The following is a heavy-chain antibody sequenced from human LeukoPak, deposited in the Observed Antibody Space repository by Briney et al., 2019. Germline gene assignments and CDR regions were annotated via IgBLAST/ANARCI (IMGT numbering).Heavy chain of an antibody. Sequence: GRSLRLYCAASGFTFSSYGMHWVRQAPGKGLEWVAVIWYDGSNKYYADSVKGRFTISRDNSKNTLYLQMNSLRAEDTAVYYCARMGYDSSGYYVAPCDYWGQGTLVTVSS. J-gene: IGHJ4*02. V-gene: IGHV3-33*01. CDR2: IWYDGSNK. D-gene: IGHD3-22*01. CDR1: GFTFSSYG. CDR3: ARMGYDSSGYYVAPCDY.